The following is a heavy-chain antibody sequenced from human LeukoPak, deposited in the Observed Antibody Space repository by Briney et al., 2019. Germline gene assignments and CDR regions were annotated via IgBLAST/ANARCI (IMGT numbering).Heavy chain of an antibody. CDR3: VSDLHGINWYVH. V-gene: IGHV3-30*02. D-gene: IGHD3-3*02. J-gene: IGHJ5*02. CDR1: GFTFRNLG. Sequence: PGGSLRLSCPASGFTFRNLGMHWVRQAPGKGLEWVAFIENDGTTKYYADSVKGRFSISRDNSKNTLLLQMNSLRADDTSMYYCVSDLHGINWYVHWGQGTLVTVSS. CDR2: IENDGTTK.